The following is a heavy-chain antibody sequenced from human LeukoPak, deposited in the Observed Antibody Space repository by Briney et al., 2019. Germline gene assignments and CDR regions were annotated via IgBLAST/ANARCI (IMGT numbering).Heavy chain of an antibody. CDR2: IYYSGST. D-gene: IGHD6-19*01. Sequence: SETLSLTCTVSGGSISSYYWSWIRQPPGKGLEWIGYIYYSGSTNYNPSLKSRVTISVDTSKNQFSLKLSSVTAADTAVYYCARSPVYYSSGWYSFDYWGQGTLVTVSS. V-gene: IGHV4-59*01. CDR3: ARSPVYYSSGWYSFDY. J-gene: IGHJ4*02. CDR1: GGSISSYY.